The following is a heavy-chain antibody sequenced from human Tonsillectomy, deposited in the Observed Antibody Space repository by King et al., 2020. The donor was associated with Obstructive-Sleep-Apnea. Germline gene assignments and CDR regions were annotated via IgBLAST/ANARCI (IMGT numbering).Heavy chain of an antibody. D-gene: IGHD3-22*01. V-gene: IGHV3-48*04. Sequence: VQLVESGGGLVQPGGSLRLSCAASGFTFSSYSMNWVRQDPGKGLEWVSYITSSSSTIYYADSVKGRFTISIDNAKNSLYLQMNSLRVEDTAVYYCARDSSGYSPWGQGTLVTVSS. CDR1: GFTFSSYS. J-gene: IGHJ5*02. CDR3: ARDSSGYSP. CDR2: ITSSSSTI.